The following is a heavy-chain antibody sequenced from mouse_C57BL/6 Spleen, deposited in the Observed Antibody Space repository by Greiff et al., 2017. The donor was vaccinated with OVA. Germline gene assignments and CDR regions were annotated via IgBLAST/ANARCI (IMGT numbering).Heavy chain of an antibody. J-gene: IGHJ4*01. D-gene: IGHD1-1*01. CDR3: ARDYYGSGYAMDY. V-gene: IGHV1-82*01. CDR2: IYPGDGDT. Sequence: VQLQESGPELVKPGASVKISCKASGYAFSSSWMNWVKQRPGKGLEWIGRIYPGDGDTNYNGKFKGKATLTADKSSSTAYMQLSSLTSEDSAVYFCARDYYGSGYAMDYWGQGTSVTVSS. CDR1: GYAFSSSW.